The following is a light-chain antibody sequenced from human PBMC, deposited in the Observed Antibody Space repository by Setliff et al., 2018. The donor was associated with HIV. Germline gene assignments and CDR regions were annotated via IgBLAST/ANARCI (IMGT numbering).Light chain of an antibody. Sequence: ALTQPPSASGSPGQSVTISCTGTSSDVGGYNYVSWYQQHPGKAPKLMIYEVTKRPSGVPDRFSGSKSGNTASLTVSGLQAEDEADYYCSSYADSNNWVFAGGTQLTVL. CDR3: SSYADSNNWV. CDR1: SSDVGGYNY. J-gene: IGLJ3*02. V-gene: IGLV2-8*01. CDR2: EVT.